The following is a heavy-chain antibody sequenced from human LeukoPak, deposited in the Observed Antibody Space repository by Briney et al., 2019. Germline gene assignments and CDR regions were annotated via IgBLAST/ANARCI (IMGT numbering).Heavy chain of an antibody. Sequence: SVKVSCKASGGTFSSYAISWVRQAPGQGLEWMGRIIPILGIANYAQKFQGRVTITADKSTSTAYMELSSLRSEDTAVYYCASNERYYGSGSYQLTPPFDYWGQGTLVTVSS. CDR3: ASNERYYGSGSYQLTPPFDY. J-gene: IGHJ4*02. CDR1: GGTFSSYA. D-gene: IGHD3-10*01. V-gene: IGHV1-69*04. CDR2: IIPILGIA.